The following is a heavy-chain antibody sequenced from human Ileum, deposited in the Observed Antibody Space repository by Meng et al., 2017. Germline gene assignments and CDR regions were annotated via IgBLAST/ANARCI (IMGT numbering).Heavy chain of an antibody. CDR1: GGSFSAYY. CDR2: FDYTGAT. J-gene: IGHJ4*02. Sequence: VHLHQWGAGLLKPSETLSSTGTVYGGSFSAYYWIWIRQAPGRGLEWIGDFDYTGATNYNPSLKSRLSISLDTSKNQFSLSLSSVTAADTAIYYCARRRGYYTSGDSEWGQGTLVTVSS. V-gene: IGHV4-34*01. D-gene: IGHD3-10*01. CDR3: ARRRGYYTSGDSE.